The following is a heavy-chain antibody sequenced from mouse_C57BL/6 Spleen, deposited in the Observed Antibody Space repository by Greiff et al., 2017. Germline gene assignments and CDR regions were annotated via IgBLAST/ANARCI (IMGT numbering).Heavy chain of an antibody. V-gene: IGHV3-6*01. J-gene: IGHJ4*01. D-gene: IGHD2-4*01. Sequence: EVKLLESGPGLVKPSQSLSLTCSVTGYSITSGYYWNWIRQFPGNKLEWMGYISYDGSNNYNPSLKNPISITLDTSKNPFFLKLKSVTTEDTATYYCARFYDYDGDMDYWGQGTSVTVSS. CDR3: ARFYDYDGDMDY. CDR1: GYSITSGYY. CDR2: ISYDGSN.